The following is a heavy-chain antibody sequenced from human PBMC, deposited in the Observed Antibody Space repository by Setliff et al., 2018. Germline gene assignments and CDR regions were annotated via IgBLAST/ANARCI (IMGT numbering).Heavy chain of an antibody. D-gene: IGHD5-12*01. J-gene: IGHJ4*02. CDR1: GFTFSSYS. V-gene: IGHV3-48*01. CDR3: ARVYSGYDPNHYFDY. Sequence: QPGGFLRLSCAASGFTFSSYSMNWVRQAPGKGLEWVSYISSSSSTIYYADSVKGRFTISRDNAKNSLYLQMNSLRAEDTAVYYCARVYSGYDPNHYFDYWGQGTLVTVSS. CDR2: ISSSSSTI.